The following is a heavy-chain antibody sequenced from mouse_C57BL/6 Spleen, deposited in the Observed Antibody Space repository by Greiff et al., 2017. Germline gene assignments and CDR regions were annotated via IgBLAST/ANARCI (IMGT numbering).Heavy chain of an antibody. CDR3: ARHELWAMDY. J-gene: IGHJ4*01. CDR2: ISSGGSYT. Sequence: EVMLVESGGDLVKPGGSLKLSCAASGFTFSSYGMSWVRQTPDKRLEWVATISSGGSYTYYPDSVKGRFTISRDNAKNTLYLQRSSLKSEDTAMYYCARHELWAMDYWGQGTSVTVSA. D-gene: IGHD3-3*01. V-gene: IGHV5-6*01. CDR1: GFTFSSYG.